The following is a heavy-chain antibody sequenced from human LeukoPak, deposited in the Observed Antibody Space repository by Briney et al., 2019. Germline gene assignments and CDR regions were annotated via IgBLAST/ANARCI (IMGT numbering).Heavy chain of an antibody. D-gene: IGHD6-13*01. J-gene: IGHJ3*02. V-gene: IGHV4-4*07. CDR3: ARVSSSWPRGHGAFDI. CDR1: GCSISSYY. Sequence: PAETLSLTCTVSGCSISSYYWSWIRQPAGKGLEWIWRIYTSGSTNYNPSLKSRVTMSVDTSKNQFSLKLSSVTAADTAEYYCARVSSSWPRGHGAFDIGGEGTMLTVS. CDR2: IYTSGST.